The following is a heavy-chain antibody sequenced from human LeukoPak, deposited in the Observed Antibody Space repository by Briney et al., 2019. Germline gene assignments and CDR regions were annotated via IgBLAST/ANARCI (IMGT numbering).Heavy chain of an antibody. CDR2: ISSSGSTI. Sequence: GGSLRLSCAASGFTFSDYYMSWIRQAPGKGLELVSYISSSGSTIYYADSAKGRFTITRDNAKNSLYLQMNSLRAEDTAVYYCAREARYCSSTSCSQWFDPWGQGNLVTVSS. J-gene: IGHJ5*02. CDR3: AREARYCSSTSCSQWFDP. CDR1: GFTFSDYY. V-gene: IGHV3-11*01. D-gene: IGHD2-2*01.